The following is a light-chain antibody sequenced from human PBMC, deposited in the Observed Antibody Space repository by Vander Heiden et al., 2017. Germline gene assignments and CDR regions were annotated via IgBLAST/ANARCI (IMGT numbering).Light chain of an antibody. CDR2: DAS. CDR1: QSVNNN. CDR3: QQYNNWPPWT. Sequence: EIVLTQSPASLPVSPGERATLSCRASQSVNNNLAWYQQKPGQAPRLLIYDASTRVTGIPGTFSGSGSGTEFTLSISSLQSEDFAVYYCQQYNNWPPWTFGQGTKVEVK. V-gene: IGKV3-15*01. J-gene: IGKJ1*01.